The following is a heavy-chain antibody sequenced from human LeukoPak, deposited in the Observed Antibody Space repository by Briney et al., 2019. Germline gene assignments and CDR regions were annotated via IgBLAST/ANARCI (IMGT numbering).Heavy chain of an antibody. V-gene: IGHV4-59*08. J-gene: IGHJ4*02. CDR3: ARLTPTGGYDPYYFDY. D-gene: IGHD5-12*01. CDR1: GGSIRSYY. CDR2: IYYNGIT. Sequence: SETLSLTCTVSGGSIRSYYWSWIRQPPGKGLEWIGYIYYNGITNYNPSLKSRVTILLDTSNNQFSLRLSSVTAADTAVYYCARLTPTGGYDPYYFDYWGQGTQVPVSS.